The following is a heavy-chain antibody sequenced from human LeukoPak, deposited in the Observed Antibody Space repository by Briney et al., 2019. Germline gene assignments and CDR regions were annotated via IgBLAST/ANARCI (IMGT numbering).Heavy chain of an antibody. CDR2: INSDGSST. J-gene: IGHJ5*02. CDR3: ARGRGAYCSGGSCYSRNWFDP. Sequence: PGGSLRLSCAASGFTFSSYWMHWVRQAPGKGLVWVSRINSDGSSTSYADSVKGRFTISRDNAKNTLYLQMNSLRAEDTAVYYCARGRGAYCSGGSCYSRNWFDPWGQGTLVTVSS. CDR1: GFTFSSYW. V-gene: IGHV3-74*01. D-gene: IGHD2-15*01.